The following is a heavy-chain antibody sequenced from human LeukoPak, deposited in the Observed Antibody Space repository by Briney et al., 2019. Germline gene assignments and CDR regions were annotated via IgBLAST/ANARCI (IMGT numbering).Heavy chain of an antibody. CDR3: AKVPMYYYDSSGYHPLLY. CDR2: ISGSGGST. V-gene: IGHV3-23*01. CDR1: GFTFSSYA. J-gene: IGHJ4*02. D-gene: IGHD3-22*01. Sequence: GGSLRLSCAASGFTFSSYAMSWVRQAPGKGLEWVSAISGSGGSTYYADSVKGRFTISRDNSKNTLYLQMNSLRAEDTAVYYCAKVPMYYYDSSGYHPLLYWGQGTLVTVSS.